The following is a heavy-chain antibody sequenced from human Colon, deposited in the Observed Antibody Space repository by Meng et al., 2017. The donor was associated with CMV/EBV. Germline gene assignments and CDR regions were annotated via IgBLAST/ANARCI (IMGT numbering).Heavy chain of an antibody. J-gene: IGHJ4*02. V-gene: IGHV3-74*01. CDR1: GLTVSSQY. D-gene: IGHD1-26*01. CDR3: ARGGLTSYYPS. CDR2: INVDGSTK. Sequence: SCLVSGLTVSSQYMDWVRQAPGKGLVWVSRINVDGSTKSYADSVRGRFTVSRDNAKNTLYLQMNSLRVDDTAVYYCARGGLTSYYPSWGQGTLVTVSS.